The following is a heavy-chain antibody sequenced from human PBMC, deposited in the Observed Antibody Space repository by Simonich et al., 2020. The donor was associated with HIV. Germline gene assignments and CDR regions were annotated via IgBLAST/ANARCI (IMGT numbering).Heavy chain of an antibody. CDR1: GESLSGYY. V-gene: IGHV4-34*01. D-gene: IGHD2-21*02. J-gene: IGHJ4*02. CDR2: INHSEST. Sequence: QVQLQQWGAGLLKPSETLSLICAVYGESLSGYYWSWIRQPPGKWLEWIGEINHSESTNYNPSLKSRVTISVDTSKNQFSLKLSSVTAADTAVYYCASCGGDCYHFDYWGQGTLVTVSS. CDR3: ASCGGDCYHFDY.